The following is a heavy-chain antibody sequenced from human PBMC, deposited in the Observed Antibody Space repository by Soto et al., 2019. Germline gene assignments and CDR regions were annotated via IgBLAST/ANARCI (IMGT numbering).Heavy chain of an antibody. J-gene: IGHJ6*02. CDR1: GFTFSSYG. Sequence: QVQLVESGGGVVQPGRSLRLSCAASGFTFSSYGMHWVRQAPGKGLEWVAVIWYDGSNKYYADSVKGRFTISRDNSKNTLYLQMNSLRAEDTAVYYCARDETGPTSYGMDVWGQGTTVTVSS. V-gene: IGHV3-33*01. CDR2: IWYDGSNK. CDR3: ARDETGPTSYGMDV.